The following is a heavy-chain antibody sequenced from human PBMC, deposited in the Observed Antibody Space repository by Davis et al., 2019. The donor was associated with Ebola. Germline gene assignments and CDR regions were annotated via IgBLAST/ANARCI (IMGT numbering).Heavy chain of an antibody. CDR3: VKEGTTTIWVDSDN. D-gene: IGHD1-26*01. CDR2: ISSSGKT. V-gene: IGHV3-64D*08. Sequence: ETLSLTCTVSGGSISGDYWSWVRQAPGKGLEYVSVISSSGKTYYADSVKGRFTISRDNSQNNVYLQMTSLRVEDTAVYYCVKEGTTTIWVDSDNWGQGTLVTVAS. J-gene: IGHJ4*02. CDR1: GGSISGDY.